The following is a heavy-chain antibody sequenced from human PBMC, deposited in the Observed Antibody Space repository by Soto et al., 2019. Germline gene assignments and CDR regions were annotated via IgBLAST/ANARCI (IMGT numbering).Heavy chain of an antibody. V-gene: IGHV4-34*01. Sequence: SETLSLTCAVYGGSFSGYYWSWVRQPPGKGLEWIGEINHSGSTNYNPSLKSRVTISVGTSKNQFSLKLSSVTAADTAVYYCASTWRPHWYFDLWGRGTLVTVS. CDR2: INHSGST. D-gene: IGHD3-16*01. CDR1: GGSFSGYY. J-gene: IGHJ2*01. CDR3: ASTWRPHWYFDL.